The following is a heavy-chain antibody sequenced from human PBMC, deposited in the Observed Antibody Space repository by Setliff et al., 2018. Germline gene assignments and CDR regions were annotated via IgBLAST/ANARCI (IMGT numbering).Heavy chain of an antibody. CDR1: GYTFRNYA. CDR3: ARTSGYEKHYYYYYGMDV. CDR2: ISVYNGDT. D-gene: IGHD5-12*01. J-gene: IGHJ6*02. Sequence: ASVKVSCKASGYTFRNYAFAWVRQAPGQGLEWVGWISVYNGDTNYAQKFQGRVTITTDESTSTAYMELSSLRSEDTAVYYCARTSGYEKHYYYYYGMDVWGQGTTVTVSS. V-gene: IGHV1-18*01.